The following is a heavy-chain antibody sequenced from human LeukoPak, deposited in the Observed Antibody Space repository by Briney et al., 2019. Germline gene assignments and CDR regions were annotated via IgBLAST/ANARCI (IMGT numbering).Heavy chain of an antibody. Sequence: PSETLSLTCTVSGGSISSGGYYWSWIRQPPGKGLEWIGYIYHSGSTYYNPSLKSRVTISVDRSKNQFSLKLSSVTAADTAVYYCAREDVVVPAAMGERYFDYWGQGTLVTVSS. CDR1: GGSISSGGYY. V-gene: IGHV4-30-2*01. D-gene: IGHD2-2*01. CDR3: AREDVVVPAAMGERYFDY. CDR2: IYHSGST. J-gene: IGHJ4*02.